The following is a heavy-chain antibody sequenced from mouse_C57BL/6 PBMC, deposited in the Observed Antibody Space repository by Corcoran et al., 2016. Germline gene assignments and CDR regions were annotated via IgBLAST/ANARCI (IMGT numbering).Heavy chain of an antibody. CDR2: ISYDGSN. V-gene: IGHV3-6*01. D-gene: IGHD2-1*01. J-gene: IGHJ1*03. CDR1: GYSITSVYY. CDR3: ARIYGNLWYFDV. Sequence: DVQLQESGPGLVKPSQSLSLTCSVTGYSITSVYYWNWIRQFPGNKLEWMGYISYDGSNNYNPSLKNRISITRDTSKNQFFLKLNSVTTEDTATYYCARIYGNLWYFDVWGTGTPVTVSS.